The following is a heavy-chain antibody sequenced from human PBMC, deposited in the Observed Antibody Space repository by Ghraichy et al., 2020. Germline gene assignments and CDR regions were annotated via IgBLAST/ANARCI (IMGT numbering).Heavy chain of an antibody. D-gene: IGHD3-10*01. CDR1: GGSFSGYY. Sequence: SETLSLTCAVYGGSFSGYYWSWIRQPPGKGLEWIGEINHSGSTNYNPSLKSRVTISVDTSKNQFSLKLSSVTAADTAVYYCARGKVLLWFREIRDAFDIWGQGTMVTVSS. CDR2: INHSGST. J-gene: IGHJ3*02. CDR3: ARGKVLLWFREIRDAFDI. V-gene: IGHV4-34*01.